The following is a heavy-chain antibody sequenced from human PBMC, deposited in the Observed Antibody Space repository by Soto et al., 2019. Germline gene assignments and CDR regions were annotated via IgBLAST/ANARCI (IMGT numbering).Heavy chain of an antibody. CDR3: TRGPRPISTGTGAY. CDR1: GFIFKMYW. J-gene: IGHJ4*02. CDR2: IYNDGTYS. V-gene: IGHV3-74*01. Sequence: GWSLRLACASSGFIFKMYWMHWVRQSPGKGLVWISRIYNDGTYSDYADSVRGRFTISRDNVNDTLYLQMNNLRVEDSGLYYCTRGPRPISTGTGAYWGQGTQVTVSS. D-gene: IGHD3-10*01.